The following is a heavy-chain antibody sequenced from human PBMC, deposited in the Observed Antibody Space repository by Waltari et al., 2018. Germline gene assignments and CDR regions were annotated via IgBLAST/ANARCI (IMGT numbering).Heavy chain of an antibody. D-gene: IGHD2-2*01. V-gene: IGHV4-39*07. CDR3: ARMPGVPISSDTWYFDL. Sequence: QLQLQESGPGLVKPSETLSLTCTVSGGSFRSRNYYWGWIRQPPGKGLEWIGSIYYTGSTYYNPSLKSRVTISVDTSQNQFSLNLNSVTAADTAEYFCARMPGVPISSDTWYFDLWGRGTLVTVSS. CDR1: GGSFRSRNYY. CDR2: IYYTGST. J-gene: IGHJ2*01.